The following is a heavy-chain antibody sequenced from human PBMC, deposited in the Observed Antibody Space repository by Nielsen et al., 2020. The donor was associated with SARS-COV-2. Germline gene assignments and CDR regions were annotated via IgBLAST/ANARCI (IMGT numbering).Heavy chain of an antibody. CDR3: ARESVTGTDAFDI. Sequence: SLTISCAASCFPFCIYEINWVLQAPGNALEWLSYIGGNVRNIFYADSVKVRFTISRDNAENSLSLQMNSLRAEDTAVYYCARESVTGTDAFDIWGQGTVVTVSS. V-gene: IGHV3-48*03. D-gene: IGHD6-19*01. J-gene: IGHJ3*02. CDR2: IGGNVRNI. CDR1: CFPFCIYE.